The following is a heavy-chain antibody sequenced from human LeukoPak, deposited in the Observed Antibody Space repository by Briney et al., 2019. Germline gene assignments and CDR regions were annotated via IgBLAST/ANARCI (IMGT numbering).Heavy chain of an antibody. D-gene: IGHD2-21*02. Sequence: ASVKVSCKSSGYTFTGYYMHWVRQAPGQGLEWMGWINPNSGGTNYAQKFQGRVTMTRDTSISTAYMELSRLRSDDTAVYYCAATYCGGDCYQIIDYWGQGTLVTVSS. CDR2: INPNSGGT. CDR1: GYTFTGYY. J-gene: IGHJ4*02. V-gene: IGHV1-2*02. CDR3: AATYCGGDCYQIIDY.